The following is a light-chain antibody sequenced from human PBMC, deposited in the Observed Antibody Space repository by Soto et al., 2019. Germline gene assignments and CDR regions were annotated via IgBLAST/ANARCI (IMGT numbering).Light chain of an antibody. CDR2: GAS. Sequence: EIVLTQSPATLSLSPWERATLSCRASQSVSSYLAWYQQKPGQAPRLLIYGASNRATGIPARFSGSGSGTDFTLTISSLEPEDFAVYYCQQRSNWPPITFGQGTRLEIK. J-gene: IGKJ5*01. V-gene: IGKV3-11*01. CDR3: QQRSNWPPIT. CDR1: QSVSSY.